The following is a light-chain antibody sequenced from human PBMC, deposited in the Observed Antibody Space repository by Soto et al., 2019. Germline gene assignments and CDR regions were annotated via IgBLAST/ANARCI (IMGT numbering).Light chain of an antibody. Sequence: EVVMTQSPATLSLSPGERATLSCRASQSVSSYLALYQQKPGQAPRLLIYGASNRATGIPDRFSGSGSGTDFTLTITRLEPEDFAMYYCQRYDSFRTFGQGTKVDIK. V-gene: IGKV3-20*01. CDR1: QSVSSY. CDR3: QRYDSFRT. CDR2: GAS. J-gene: IGKJ1*01.